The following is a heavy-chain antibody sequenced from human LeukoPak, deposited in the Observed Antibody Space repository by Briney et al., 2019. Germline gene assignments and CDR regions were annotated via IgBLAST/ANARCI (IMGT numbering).Heavy chain of an antibody. V-gene: IGHV3-21*01. CDR1: GFTFSSYS. J-gene: IGHJ2*01. CDR3: ARVPVLRYWFFDL. D-gene: IGHD3-3*01. Sequence: PGGSLRLSCAASGFTFSSYSMNWVRQAPGKGLEWVSSISSSSSYIYYADSVKGRFTVSRDNAKNSLYLQMNSLRAEDTAVYYCARVPVLRYWFFDLWGRGTLVTVSS. CDR2: ISSSSSYI.